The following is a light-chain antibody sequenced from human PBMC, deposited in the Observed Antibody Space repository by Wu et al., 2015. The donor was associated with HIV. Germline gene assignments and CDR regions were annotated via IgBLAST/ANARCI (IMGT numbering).Light chain of an antibody. CDR3: QQRSNWQST. J-gene: IGKJ3*01. V-gene: IGKV3-11*01. Sequence: EIVLTQSPGTLSLSPGERAILSCRASLSISSFLAWYQQKPGQAPRLLIYDASNRATGIPARFSGSGSGTDFTLTISSLEPEDFAVYYCQQRSNWQSTFGPGTKVDIK. CDR1: LSISSF. CDR2: DAS.